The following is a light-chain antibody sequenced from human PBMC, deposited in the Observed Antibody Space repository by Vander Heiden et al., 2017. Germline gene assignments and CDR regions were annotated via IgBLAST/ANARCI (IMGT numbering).Light chain of an antibody. V-gene: IGLV4-69*01. Sequence: QLVLTQSPSASASLGASVKLTCPLSSGHSSSAIAWHQQQPEKGPRYLMKLNSDGSHSKGDGIPDRFSGSSSGAERYLTISSLQSEDEADYYCQTWGTGNWVFGGGTKLTVL. CDR3: QTWGTGNWV. J-gene: IGLJ3*02. CDR1: SGHSSSA. CDR2: LNSDGSH.